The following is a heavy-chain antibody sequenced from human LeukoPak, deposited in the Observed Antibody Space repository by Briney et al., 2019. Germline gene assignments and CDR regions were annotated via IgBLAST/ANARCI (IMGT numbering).Heavy chain of an antibody. CDR1: GGSISSYY. CDR2: IYYSGST. V-gene: IGHV4-59*08. CDR3: ARRSNGKLWSFDY. J-gene: IGHJ4*02. Sequence: SETLSLTCTVSGGSISSYYWSWIRQPPGKGLEWIGYIYYSGSTNYNPSLKSRVTISVDTSKNQFSLKLSSVTAADTAVYYCARRSNGKLWSFDYWGQGTLVTVSS. D-gene: IGHD3-10*01.